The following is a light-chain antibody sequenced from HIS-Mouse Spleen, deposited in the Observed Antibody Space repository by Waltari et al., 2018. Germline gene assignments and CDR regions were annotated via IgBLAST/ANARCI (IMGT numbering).Light chain of an antibody. CDR3: SSYTSSSTLV. Sequence: QSALTQPASVSGSPGQSITISCTGTSSDVGGYNYVSWYQQHPAKAPKLMIYEVSNRPAAGSNRFSGSKSGNTASLTISGLQAEDEADYYCSSYTSSSTLVFGGGTKLTVL. CDR2: EVS. V-gene: IGLV2-14*01. CDR1: SSDVGGYNY. J-gene: IGLJ3*02.